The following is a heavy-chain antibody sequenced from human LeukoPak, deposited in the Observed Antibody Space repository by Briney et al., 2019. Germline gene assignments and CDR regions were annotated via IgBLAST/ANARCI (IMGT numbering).Heavy chain of an antibody. D-gene: IGHD6-13*01. J-gene: IGHJ4*02. Sequence: SETLSLTCTVSGGSISGFYWSWIRQPPGKRLEWVGCIYSSGSTNYNPSLKSRVTMSVDTSKNQFSLKLSSVTAADTAVYYCARAGGSSWYLDYWGQGTLVTVSS. V-gene: IGHV4-59*12. CDR1: GGSISGFY. CDR3: ARAGGSSWYLDY. CDR2: IYSSGST.